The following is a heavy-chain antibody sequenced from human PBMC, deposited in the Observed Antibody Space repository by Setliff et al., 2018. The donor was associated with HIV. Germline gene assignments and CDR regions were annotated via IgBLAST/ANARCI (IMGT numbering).Heavy chain of an antibody. D-gene: IGHD1-7*01. Sequence: GGSLRLSCAASGLTDTYNYMSWVRQAPGKGLEWVSVIYSGSSDTIYYADSVKGRFTISRDNAKNSLYLQMNTLRAEDTAVYYCAREGMTGTTLHPYWGQGTLVTVSS. J-gene: IGHJ4*02. V-gene: IGHV3-53*01. CDR1: GLTDTYNY. CDR2: IYSGSSDTI. CDR3: AREGMTGTTLHPY.